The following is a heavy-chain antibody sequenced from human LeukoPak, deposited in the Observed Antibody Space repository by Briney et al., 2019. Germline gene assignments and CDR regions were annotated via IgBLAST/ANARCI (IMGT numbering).Heavy chain of an antibody. Sequence: GGSLRLSCAASGFTFTNAWMTWVRQAPGKGREWVGRIKSKGDGETTDYAAPVKGRFTMSRDDSKATLYLQMNSLKAEDTAVYYCATDLGLTMIRGVIVHWGQGALVTVSS. CDR1: GFTFTNAW. CDR2: IKSKGDGETT. J-gene: IGHJ4*02. D-gene: IGHD3-10*01. V-gene: IGHV3-15*01. CDR3: ATDLGLTMIRGVIVH.